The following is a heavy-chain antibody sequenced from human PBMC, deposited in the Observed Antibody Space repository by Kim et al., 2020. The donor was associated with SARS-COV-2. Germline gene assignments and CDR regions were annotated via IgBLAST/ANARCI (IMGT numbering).Heavy chain of an antibody. CDR3: TRVDSGAYYYFDF. CDR1: GFTFGDYA. Sequence: GGSLRLSCTTSGFTFGDYAMSWVRQAPGKGLEWVGFIRNKAYGGTTEYAASVRGRFTISRDDSKSIAYLQMNSLKTEDTAVYFCTRVDSGAYYYFDFWGQGTLVTVSS. V-gene: IGHV3-49*04. J-gene: IGHJ4*02. D-gene: IGHD3-22*01. CDR2: IRNKAYGGTT.